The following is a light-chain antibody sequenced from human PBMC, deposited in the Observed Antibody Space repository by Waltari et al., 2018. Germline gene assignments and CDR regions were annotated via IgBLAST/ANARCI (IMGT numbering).Light chain of an antibody. Sequence: QSALPQPASASGSPGQSITISCTGTSSDVGGYNYVSWYQQHPGKAPKLMIYDVSKRPSGVTYRFSGSKSGNTASLTISGLQAEDEADYYGSSYTSSSTVVFGGGTKLTVL. V-gene: IGLV2-14*01. CDR2: DVS. J-gene: IGLJ2*01. CDR1: SSDVGGYNY. CDR3: SSYTSSSTVV.